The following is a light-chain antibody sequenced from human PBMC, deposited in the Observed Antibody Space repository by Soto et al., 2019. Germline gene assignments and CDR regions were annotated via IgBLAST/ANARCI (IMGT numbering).Light chain of an antibody. Sequence: DIQMTQSPSSLSASVGDRVTITCRASQSISSYLNWYQQKPGKAPKLLIYAASSLQSGVPSRFSGSGSGTDFTLTISSLQPEDFATYYCQQRYSTPWTFGQGTQ. CDR3: QQRYSTPWT. CDR1: QSISSY. CDR2: AAS. J-gene: IGKJ1*01. V-gene: IGKV1-39*01.